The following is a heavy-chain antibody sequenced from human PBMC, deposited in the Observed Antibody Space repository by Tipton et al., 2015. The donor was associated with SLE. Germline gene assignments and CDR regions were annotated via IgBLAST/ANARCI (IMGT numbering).Heavy chain of an antibody. CDR3: AKVRRAAAGPRDGMDV. V-gene: IGHV3-30*02. CDR2: IRYDGSNK. Sequence: GSLRLSCAASGFTFSSYGMHWVRQAPGKGLEWVAFIRYDGSNKYYADSVKGRFTISRDNSKNTLYLQMNSLRAEDTAVYYCAKVRRAAAGPRDGMDVWGQGTTVTVSS. J-gene: IGHJ6*02. CDR1: GFTFSSYG. D-gene: IGHD6-13*01.